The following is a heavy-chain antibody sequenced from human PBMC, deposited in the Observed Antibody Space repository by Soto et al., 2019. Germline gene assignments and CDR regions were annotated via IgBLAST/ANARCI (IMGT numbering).Heavy chain of an antibody. J-gene: IGHJ4*02. D-gene: IGHD1-26*01. CDR3: ASERSAQYFDF. CDR1: GGTFSSHG. CDR2: IIPTFGTP. V-gene: IGHV1-69*06. Sequence: QVQLVQSGTVVQRRGSSVKVSCQASGGTFSSHGMAWVRQAPGQGLEWMGGIIPTFGTPTYAPKFQGRVTITADKSTNTAYMELSSLRSEDTGVYDCASERSAQYFDFWGQGTLITVS.